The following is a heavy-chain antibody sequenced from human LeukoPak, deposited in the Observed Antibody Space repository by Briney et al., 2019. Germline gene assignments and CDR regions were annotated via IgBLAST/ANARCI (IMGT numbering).Heavy chain of an antibody. J-gene: IGHJ4*02. Sequence: GGSLRLSCSASGFTFSSYWMHWVRQAPGKGLVWVSRINTDGSSTSYADSVKGRFTISRDNAKNTLYLQMNSLRAEDTAVYYCARSYYYDSSGYYYDLIDYWGQGTLVTVSS. CDR1: GFTFSSYW. D-gene: IGHD3-22*01. CDR2: INTDGSST. V-gene: IGHV3-74*01. CDR3: ARSYYYDSSGYYYDLIDY.